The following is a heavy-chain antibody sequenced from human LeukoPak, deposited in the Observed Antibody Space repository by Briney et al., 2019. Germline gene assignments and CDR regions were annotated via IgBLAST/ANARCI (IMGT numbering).Heavy chain of an antibody. CDR1: GFTFSSYA. CDR3: AKDRRGLRYFDWLLVCWFDY. Sequence: GGSLRLSCAASGFTFSSYAMSWVRQAPGKGLEWVSAISGSGGSTYYADSVKGRFTISRDNSKNTLYLQMNSLRAEDTAVYYCAKDRRGLRYFDWLLVCWFDYWGQETLVTVSS. J-gene: IGHJ4*02. V-gene: IGHV3-23*01. CDR2: ISGSGGST. D-gene: IGHD3-9*01.